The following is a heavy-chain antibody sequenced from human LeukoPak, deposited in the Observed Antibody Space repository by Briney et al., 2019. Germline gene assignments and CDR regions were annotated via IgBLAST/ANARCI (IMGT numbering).Heavy chain of an antibody. CDR3: AKAVPGDYGAY. CDR2: ISGSGGST. J-gene: IGHJ4*02. CDR1: GFTFSSYA. Sequence: GGSLRLSCAASGFTFSSYAMSWVREAPGKGLEWVSAISGSGGSTYYADSVKGRFTISRDNSKNTLYLQMNCLRAEDTAVYYCAKAVPGDYGAYWGQGTLVTVSS. V-gene: IGHV3-23*01. D-gene: IGHD4-17*01.